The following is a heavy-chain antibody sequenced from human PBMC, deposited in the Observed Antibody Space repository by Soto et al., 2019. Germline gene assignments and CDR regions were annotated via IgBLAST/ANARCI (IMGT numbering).Heavy chain of an antibody. Sequence: GGSLRLSCPACGFTISSNYMSWVRQAPGKGLEWVSVIYSGGSTYYADSVKGRFTISRDNSKNTLYLQMNSLRAEDTAVYYCVKAFTTQPGSGKFDYCGQATLVTAS. J-gene: IGHJ4*01. D-gene: IGHD2-15*01. CDR3: VKAFTTQPGSGKFDY. CDR2: IYSGGST. CDR1: GFTISSNY. V-gene: IGHV3-66*01.